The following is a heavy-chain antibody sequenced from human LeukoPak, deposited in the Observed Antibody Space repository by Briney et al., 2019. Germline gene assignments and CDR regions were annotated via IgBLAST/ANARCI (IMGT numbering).Heavy chain of an antibody. CDR1: GFTFSNYG. D-gene: IGHD5-24*01. V-gene: IGHV3-30*18. CDR3: AKGRMMATIMISFDY. CDR2: ISYDGNTQ. Sequence: PGGSLRLSCAASGFTFSNYGMHWVRQAPGKGLEWVAVISYDGNTQYYADSVKGRFTISRDNSNNMLSLQMNSLKAEDTAVYYCAKGRMMATIMISFDYWGRGTLVTVSS. J-gene: IGHJ4*02.